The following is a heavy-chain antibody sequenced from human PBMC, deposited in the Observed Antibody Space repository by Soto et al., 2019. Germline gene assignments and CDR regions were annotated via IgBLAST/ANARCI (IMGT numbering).Heavy chain of an antibody. CDR3: ARGIATGQLDP. Sequence: PGGSLSLSCAASGFTFSTYGMHWVRQAPGKGLEWVAVISNDGSNEHYADSVKGRFTISRDNSKKKLHLQMNSLRSEDTAVYYCARGIATGQLDPWGQGTLVTVSS. CDR1: GFTFSTYG. D-gene: IGHD2-15*01. CDR2: ISNDGSNE. V-gene: IGHV3-30*03. J-gene: IGHJ5*02.